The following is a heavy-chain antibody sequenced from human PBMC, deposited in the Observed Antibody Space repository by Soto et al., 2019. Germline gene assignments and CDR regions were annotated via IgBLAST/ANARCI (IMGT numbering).Heavy chain of an antibody. Sequence: SETLSLTCAVSGGSISSSNWWSWVRQPPGKGLEWIGEIYHSGSTNYNPSLKSRVTISVDKSKNQFSLKLSSVTAADTAVYYCARGMYYYGSGSSHSYYYYYGMDVWGQGTTVTVS. CDR2: IYHSGST. CDR3: ARGMYYYGSGSSHSYYYYYGMDV. CDR1: GGSISSSNW. D-gene: IGHD3-10*01. V-gene: IGHV4-4*02. J-gene: IGHJ6*02.